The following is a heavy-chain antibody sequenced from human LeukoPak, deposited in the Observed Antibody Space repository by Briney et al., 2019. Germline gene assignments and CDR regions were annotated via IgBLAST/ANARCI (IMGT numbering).Heavy chain of an antibody. Sequence: SVKVSCKASGGTFSSYAISWVRQAPGQGLEWMGRIIPILGIANYAQKFQGRVTITADKSTSTAYMELSSLRSEDTAVYYCARGYYDSSGYYDPYFDYWGQGTLVTDSS. J-gene: IGHJ4*02. CDR1: GGTFSSYA. D-gene: IGHD3-22*01. V-gene: IGHV1-69*04. CDR2: IIPILGIA. CDR3: ARGYYDSSGYYDPYFDY.